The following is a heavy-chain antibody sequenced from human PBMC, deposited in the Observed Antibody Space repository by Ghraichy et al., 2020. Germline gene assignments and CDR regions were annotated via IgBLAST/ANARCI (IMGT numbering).Heavy chain of an antibody. CDR3: ARVFEAVASIADAFDI. CDR1: GYTFTSYA. Sequence: ASVKVSCKASGYTFTSYAMHWVRQAPGQRLEWMGWINAGNGNTKYSQKLQGRVTITRDTSASSAYMELSSLRSEDTAVYYCARVFEAVASIADAFDIWGQGTMVTVSS. J-gene: IGHJ3*02. D-gene: IGHD6-19*01. V-gene: IGHV1-3*01. CDR2: INAGNGNT.